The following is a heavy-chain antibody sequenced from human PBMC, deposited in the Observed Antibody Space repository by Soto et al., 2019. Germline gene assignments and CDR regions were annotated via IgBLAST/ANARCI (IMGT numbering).Heavy chain of an antibody. CDR2: IYYSGST. J-gene: IGHJ3*02. D-gene: IGHD4-17*01. CDR1: GGSISSGGYY. CDR3: ARANDFGDYTKGDAFDI. Sequence: QVQLQESGPGLVKPSQTLSLTCTVSGGSISSGGYYWSWIRQHPGKGLEWIGYIYYSGSTYYNPSLKSRVTISGDTSKNQFPPKLSSVTAADTAVYYCARANDFGDYTKGDAFDIWGPGTMVTVSS. V-gene: IGHV4-31*03.